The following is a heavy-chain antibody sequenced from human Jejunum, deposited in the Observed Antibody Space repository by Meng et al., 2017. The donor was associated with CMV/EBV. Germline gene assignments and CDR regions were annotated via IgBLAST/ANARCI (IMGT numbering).Heavy chain of an antibody. J-gene: IGHJ4*02. CDR1: AFPFSTYW. D-gene: IGHD2/OR15-2a*01. Sequence: CAASAFPFSTYWMTWVRQAPGKGPEWVATINQDASAIHYLDSVKGRFTITRDNGKNALYLQMNSLRAEDTAVYYCARDSFPYSSDKWGQGTLVTVSS. CDR3: ARDSFPYSSDK. V-gene: IGHV3-7*01. CDR2: INQDASAI.